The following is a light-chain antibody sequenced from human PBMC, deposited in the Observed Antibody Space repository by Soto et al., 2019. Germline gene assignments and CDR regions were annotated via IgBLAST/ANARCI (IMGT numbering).Light chain of an antibody. Sequence: DIVLTQSPGTLSLSPGERATLSCMASQSFTINYLAWYQQKPGQAPRLLIYGASSRATGIPDRFSGSGSGTDFTLTISRLEPEDSAVYYCHQYSSFWTFGQGTKVDIK. V-gene: IGKV3-20*01. CDR2: GAS. J-gene: IGKJ1*01. CDR1: QSFTINY. CDR3: HQYSSFWT.